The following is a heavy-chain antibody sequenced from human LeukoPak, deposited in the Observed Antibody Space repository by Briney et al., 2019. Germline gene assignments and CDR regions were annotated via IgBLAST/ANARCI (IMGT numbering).Heavy chain of an antibody. CDR2: IYYSGST. J-gene: IGHJ3*02. Sequence: PSETLSLTCTVSGGSISSSSYYWGWIRQPPGKGLEWIGSIYYSGSTYYNPSLKSRVTISVDTSKNQFSLKLSSVTAADTAVYYCARLLWIVPAAIHAFDIWGQGTMVTVSS. V-gene: IGHV4-39*01. CDR3: ARLLWIVPAAIHAFDI. CDR1: GGSISSSSYY. D-gene: IGHD2-2*01.